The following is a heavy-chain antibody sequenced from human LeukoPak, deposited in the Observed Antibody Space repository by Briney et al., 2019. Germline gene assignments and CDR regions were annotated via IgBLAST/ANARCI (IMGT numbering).Heavy chain of an antibody. V-gene: IGHV3-21*01. D-gene: IGHD2-21*01. J-gene: IGHJ6*02. CDR1: GFTFSRHH. CDR3: ATIPTGGLVRAGVIDV. Sequence: SGGSLRLSCSASGFTFSRHHMTWVRQAPGKGLEWVSPISATSTFIEDADSVKGRFTISRDNAKNSVYLQMNSLKDEDTAVYYCATIPTGGLVRAGVIDVWGQGTTVTVSS. CDR2: ISATSTFI.